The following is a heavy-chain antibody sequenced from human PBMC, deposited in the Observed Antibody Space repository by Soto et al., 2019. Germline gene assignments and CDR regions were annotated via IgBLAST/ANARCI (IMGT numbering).Heavy chain of an antibody. Sequence: QLRLQEWGPGVVKPSGTLSLTCAVSSGSISSGDWWSWVRQPPGKGLEWIGEIHRSGDTNYNAALKSRAIISVYKPKNQVPLKLSPVTAADTAVYYCARESDWHWSLDCWGQGTVVTVS. CDR3: ARESDWHWSLDC. D-gene: IGHD3-3*02. CDR1: SGSISSGDW. V-gene: IGHV4-4*02. J-gene: IGHJ4*02. CDR2: IHRSGDT.